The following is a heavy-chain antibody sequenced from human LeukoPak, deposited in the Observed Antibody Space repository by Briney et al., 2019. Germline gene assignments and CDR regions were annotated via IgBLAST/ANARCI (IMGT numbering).Heavy chain of an antibody. CDR1: GVSISSSNSY. J-gene: IGHJ3*02. CDR2: IYYSGST. CDR3: ARARYYYDSRDAFDI. V-gene: IGHV4-39*07. Sequence: SETLSLTCTVSGVSISSSNSYWGWIRQPPGKGLEWIGYIYYSGSTYYNPSLKSRVTISVDTSKNQFSLKLSSVTAADTSVYYCARARYYYDSRDAFDIWGQGTMVTVSS. D-gene: IGHD3-22*01.